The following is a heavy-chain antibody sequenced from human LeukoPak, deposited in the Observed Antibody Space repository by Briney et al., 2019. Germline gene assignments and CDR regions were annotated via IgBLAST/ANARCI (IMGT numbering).Heavy chain of an antibody. CDR1: GFSFSRYE. CDR3: ARGGGVVVAAAYFDY. D-gene: IGHD2-15*01. J-gene: IGHJ4*02. V-gene: IGHV3-48*03. CDR2: IDSRSSTI. Sequence: GGSLRLSCATSGFSFSRYEMNWVRQAPGKGLEWVAYIDSRSSTIYYADSMKGRFTISRDNAKNSLYLQMNSLRAEDTAVYYCARGGGVVVAAAYFDYWGQGTLVTVSS.